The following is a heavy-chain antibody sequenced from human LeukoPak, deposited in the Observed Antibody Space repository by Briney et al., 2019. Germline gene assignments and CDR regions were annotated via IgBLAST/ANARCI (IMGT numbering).Heavy chain of an antibody. CDR1: GGSMSNYH. CDR3: ARDHVLVGSTTSFLDY. CDR2: IYTNGHT. Sequence: SETLSLSCTVSGGSMSNYHWTWIRQPPGEGLEWIGRIYTNGHTNYSPSLRSRVTMSVDTSKNQFSLKVRFVTAADTAVYFCARDHVLVGSTTSFLDYWGQGILVTVSS. D-gene: IGHD3-22*01. J-gene: IGHJ4*02. V-gene: IGHV4-4*07.